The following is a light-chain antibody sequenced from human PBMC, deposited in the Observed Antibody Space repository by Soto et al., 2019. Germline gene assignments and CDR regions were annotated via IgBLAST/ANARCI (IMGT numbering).Light chain of an antibody. CDR1: QSISSE. Sequence: ELVMTQSPATLSVSPGERATLSCRASQSISSELAWYQQKPGQHPRLLIYGASTRATGVPARFTGSGSGSDFTLTISGLQSEDFAVYYCQQGHNWPLTFGQGTRLEI. CDR2: GAS. V-gene: IGKV3-15*01. J-gene: IGKJ2*01. CDR3: QQGHNWPLT.